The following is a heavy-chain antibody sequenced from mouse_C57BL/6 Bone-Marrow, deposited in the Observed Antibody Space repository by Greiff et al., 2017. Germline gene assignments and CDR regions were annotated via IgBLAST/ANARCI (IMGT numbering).Heavy chain of an antibody. CDR2: IYPRSGNT. D-gene: IGHD6-1*01. CDR1: GYTFTSYG. Sequence: VQLQQPGAELARPGASVKLSCKASGYTFTSYGISWVKQRTGQGLEWIGEIYPRSGNTYYNEKFKGKATLTADKSSSTAYMELRSLTSEDSAVYFWARQFPSDVTMDYWGQGTAVTVSS. J-gene: IGHJ4*01. CDR3: ARQFPSDVTMDY. V-gene: IGHV1-81*01.